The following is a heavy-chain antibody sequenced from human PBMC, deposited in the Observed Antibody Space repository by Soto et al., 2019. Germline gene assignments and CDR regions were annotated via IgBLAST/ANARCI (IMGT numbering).Heavy chain of an antibody. D-gene: IGHD3-16*02. Sequence: SETLSLTCAVSGGSLSPYYWNWIRQPPGKKLEWIGYAYSLGRPNYNPSLKRRVTMSLDTSENQFSLELTSVTAADTAVYYCARWGRVESSVMFDAWGQGIRVTVSS. V-gene: IGHV4-59*01. CDR1: GGSLSPYY. CDR3: ARWGRVESSVMFDA. J-gene: IGHJ5*02. CDR2: AYSLGRP.